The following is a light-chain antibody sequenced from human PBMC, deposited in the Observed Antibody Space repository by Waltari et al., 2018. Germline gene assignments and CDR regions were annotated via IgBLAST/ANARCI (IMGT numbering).Light chain of an antibody. J-gene: IGLJ2*01. CDR2: DFP. CDR3: CSYAGTYTFLV. V-gene: IGLV2-11*01. Sequence: QSALTQPRSVSGSPGQSVTISCTGTSSDVGGYNYVSWYKQHPGKAPKLFIYDFPKRPSGVPDRFSGSTSGNPASLTISGLQAEDEADYYCCSYAGTYTFLVFGGGTKLTVL. CDR1: SSDVGGYNY.